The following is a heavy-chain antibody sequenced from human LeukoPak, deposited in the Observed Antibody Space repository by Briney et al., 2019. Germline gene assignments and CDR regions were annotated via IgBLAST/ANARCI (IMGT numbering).Heavy chain of an antibody. V-gene: IGHV4-59*08. CDR2: IYYSGST. J-gene: IGHJ3*02. CDR3: ARHGDYVPNDAFDI. Sequence: SETLSLTCTDSGGSISSYYWSWIRQPPGKGLEWIGYIYYSGSTNYNPSLKSRVTISVDTSKNQFSLKLSSVTAADTTVYYCARHGDYVPNDAFDIWGQGTMVTVSS. D-gene: IGHD4-17*01. CDR1: GGSISSYY.